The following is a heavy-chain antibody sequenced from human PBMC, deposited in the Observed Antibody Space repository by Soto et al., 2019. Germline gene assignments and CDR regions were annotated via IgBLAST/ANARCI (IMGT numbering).Heavy chain of an antibody. CDR1: GGSISGSSYY. D-gene: IGHD4-17*01. CDR3: ASFSGATYGDYGGGINY. J-gene: IGHJ4*02. V-gene: IGHV4-39*01. CDR2: VRYSGST. Sequence: SETLSLTCTVSGGSISGSSYYWGWLRQPPGKGLECIGSVRYSGSTDSNPSLTSRVTISVDTSKTQFALKLTSVSAADTAVYFCASFSGATYGDYGGGINYWGQGTLVTAPQ.